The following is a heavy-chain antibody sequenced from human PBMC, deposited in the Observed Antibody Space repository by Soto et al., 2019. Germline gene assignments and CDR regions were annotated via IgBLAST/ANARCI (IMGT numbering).Heavy chain of an antibody. J-gene: IGHJ2*01. V-gene: IGHV3-30*03. CDR3: ARDGRPYSSGWY. D-gene: IGHD6-19*01. CDR2: ISYDGSTK. Sequence: QAPGKGLEWVAVISYDGSTKYYADSVKGRFTICRDNPKNTLYLQMNSLRAEDAAVYYCARDGRPYSSGWY.